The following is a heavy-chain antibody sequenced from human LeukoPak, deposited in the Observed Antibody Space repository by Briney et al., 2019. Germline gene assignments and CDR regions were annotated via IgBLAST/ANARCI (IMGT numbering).Heavy chain of an antibody. CDR1: GFTFSSYS. D-gene: IGHD3-10*01. CDR2: INSGSSYI. J-gene: IGHJ4*02. CDR3: ARNGSPEYDYHSGTYSLSDS. Sequence: PGGSLRLSCAASGFTFSSYSMNWVRQAPGKGLEWVSSINSGSSYIYYADSVKGRFTISRDNSKNSLYLQMNSLRDEDTAVYYCARNGSPEYDYHSGTYSLSDSWGQGTLVTVSS. V-gene: IGHV3-21*01.